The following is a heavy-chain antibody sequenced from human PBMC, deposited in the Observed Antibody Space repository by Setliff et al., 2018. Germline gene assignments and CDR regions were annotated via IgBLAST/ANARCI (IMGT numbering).Heavy chain of an antibody. CDR1: GFTFSNYG. Sequence: LRLSCVASGFTFSNYGMHWVRQAPGKVLEWVALIWNDGSTKFYGDSVKGRFTISRDNSENTLYLQMNSLRAEDTAVYYCARNWATAQHYYYGMDVWGQGTTVTVSS. CDR2: IWNDGSTK. V-gene: IGHV3-33*01. D-gene: IGHD2-21*02. CDR3: ARNWATAQHYYYGMDV. J-gene: IGHJ6*02.